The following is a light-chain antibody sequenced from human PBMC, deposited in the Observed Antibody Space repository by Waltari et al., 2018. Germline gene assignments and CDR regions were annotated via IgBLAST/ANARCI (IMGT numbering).Light chain of an antibody. CDR2: GAS. CDR3: QQYNDWLPT. V-gene: IGKV3-15*01. Sequence: IVMTQSPGTLSVSSGKRVPLSCRASQTVSSNLAWYQHKPGQAPRLLISGASTRATGIPARFSGSGSGTEFTLTISSLQSEDSAIFYCQQYNDWLPTFGQGTKVEIK. CDR1: QTVSSN. J-gene: IGKJ1*01.